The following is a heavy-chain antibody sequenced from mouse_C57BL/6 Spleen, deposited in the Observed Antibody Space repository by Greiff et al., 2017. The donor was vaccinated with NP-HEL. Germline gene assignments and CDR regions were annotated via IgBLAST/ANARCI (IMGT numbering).Heavy chain of an antibody. J-gene: IGHJ4*01. CDR3: ARTYGNYGAMDY. CDR1: GFTFSSYT. D-gene: IGHD2-1*01. Sequence: EVQLVESGGGLVKPGGSLKLSCAASGFTFSSYTMSWVRRTPEKRLEWVATISGGGGNTYYPDSVKGRFTISRDNAKHTLYLQMSSLRSEDTALYYCARTYGNYGAMDYWGQGTSVTVSS. CDR2: ISGGGGNT. V-gene: IGHV5-9*01.